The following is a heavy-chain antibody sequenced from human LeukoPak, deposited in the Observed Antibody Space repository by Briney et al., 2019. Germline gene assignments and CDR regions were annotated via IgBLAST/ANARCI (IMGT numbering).Heavy chain of an antibody. CDR3: AKGHIVVVVAATGTDY. Sequence: PGGSLRLSCAASGFTFSSYGMSWVRQAPGKGLEWVSAISGSGGSTYYADSVKGRFTISRDNSKNTLYLQMNSLRAEDTAVYYCAKGHIVVVVAATGTDYWGQGTLVTVSS. CDR2: ISGSGGST. D-gene: IGHD2-15*01. V-gene: IGHV3-23*01. J-gene: IGHJ4*02. CDR1: GFTFSSYG.